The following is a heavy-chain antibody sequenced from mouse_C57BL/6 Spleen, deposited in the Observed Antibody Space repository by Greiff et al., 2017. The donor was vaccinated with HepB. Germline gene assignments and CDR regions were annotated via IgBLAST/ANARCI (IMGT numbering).Heavy chain of an antibody. CDR3: TRVPRLYCGSIHYWYFDV. CDR2: ISSGGDYT. V-gene: IGHV5-9-1*02. D-gene: IGHD1-1*01. Sequence: DVQLVESGEGLVKPGGSLKLSCAASGFTFSSYAMSWVRQTPEKRLEWVAYISSGGDYTYYADTVKGRFTISRDNARNTLYLQMSSLKSEDTAMYYCTRVPRLYCGSIHYWYFDVWGTGTTVTVAS. J-gene: IGHJ1*03. CDR1: GFTFSSYA.